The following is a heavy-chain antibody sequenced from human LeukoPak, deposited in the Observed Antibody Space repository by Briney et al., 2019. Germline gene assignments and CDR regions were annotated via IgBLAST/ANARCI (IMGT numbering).Heavy chain of an antibody. Sequence: SETLSLTCTVSGGSISSYYWSWIRQPAGKGLEWIGRIYTSGSTNYNPSLKSRVTMSVDTSKNQFSLKLSSVTAADTAAYYCARDRRYYDFWSGFIYYYYMDVWGKGTTVTVSS. CDR3: ARDRRYYDFWSGFIYYYYMDV. CDR1: GGSISSYY. J-gene: IGHJ6*03. V-gene: IGHV4-4*07. CDR2: IYTSGST. D-gene: IGHD3-3*01.